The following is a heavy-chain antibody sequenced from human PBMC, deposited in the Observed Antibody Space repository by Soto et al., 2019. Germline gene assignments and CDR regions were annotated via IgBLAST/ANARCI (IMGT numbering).Heavy chain of an antibody. V-gene: IGHV4-59*01. J-gene: IGHJ4*02. CDR3: ARSPGGYFDY. CDR2: IYYSGST. CDR1: GGSISSYY. D-gene: IGHD3-10*01. Sequence: SETLSLTCTVSGGSISSYYWSWIRQPPGKGLEWIGYIYYSGSTNYNPSLKSPVTISVDTSKNQFSLKLGSVTAADTAVYYCARSPGGYFDYWGQGTLVTVSS.